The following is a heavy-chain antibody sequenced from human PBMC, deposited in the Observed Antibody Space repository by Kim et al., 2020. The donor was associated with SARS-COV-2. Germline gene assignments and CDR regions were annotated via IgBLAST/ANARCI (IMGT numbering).Heavy chain of an antibody. J-gene: IGHJ4*02. Sequence: SETLSLTCTVSGGSISSGGYYWSWIRQHPGKGLEWIGYIYYSGSTYYNPSLKSRVTISVDTSKNQFSLKLSSVTAADTAVYYCAVGSSSWPNGWHFDYWGQGTLVTVSS. CDR2: IYYSGST. D-gene: IGHD6-13*01. V-gene: IGHV4-31*03. CDR3: AVGSSSWPNGWHFDY. CDR1: GGSISSGGYY.